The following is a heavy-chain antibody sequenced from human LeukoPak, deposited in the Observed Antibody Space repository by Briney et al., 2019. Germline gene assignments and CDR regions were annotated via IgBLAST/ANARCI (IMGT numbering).Heavy chain of an antibody. CDR2: IYYSGST. CDR1: GGSISSGSYY. CDR3: ASLGSPDDYYGMDV. D-gene: IGHD1-14*01. Sequence: SETLSLTCTVSGGSISSGSYYWGWIRQPPGKGLEWIGSIYYSGSTYYNPSLKSRVTISVDTSKNQFSLKLSSVTAADTAVYYCASLGSPDDYYGMDVWGQGTTVTVSS. J-gene: IGHJ6*02. V-gene: IGHV4-39*01.